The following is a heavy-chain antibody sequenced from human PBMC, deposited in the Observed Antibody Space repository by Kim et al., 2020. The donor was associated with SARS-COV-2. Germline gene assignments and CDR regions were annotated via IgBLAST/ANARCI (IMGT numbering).Heavy chain of an antibody. CDR3: ARQDSSSWYGDDY. CDR1: GGSISSSSYY. V-gene: IGHV4-39*01. CDR2: IYYSGST. D-gene: IGHD6-13*01. J-gene: IGHJ4*02. Sequence: SETLSLTCTVSGGSISSSSYYWGWIRQPPGKGLEWIGSIYYSGSTYYNPSLKSRVTISVDTSKNQFSLKRSSVTAADTAVYYCARQDSSSWYGDDYWGQGTLVTVSS.